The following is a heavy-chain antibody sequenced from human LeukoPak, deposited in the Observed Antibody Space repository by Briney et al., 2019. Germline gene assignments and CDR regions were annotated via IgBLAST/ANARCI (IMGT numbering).Heavy chain of an antibody. D-gene: IGHD5-12*01. CDR2: ISAYNGNT. Sequence: GASVKVSCKASGYTFTSYGISWVRQAPGQGLEWMGWISAYNGNTNYAQKLQGRVTMTTDTSTSTAYMELRSLRSDDTAVYYCARETGYSGCDSFFDYWGQGTLVTVSS. J-gene: IGHJ4*02. V-gene: IGHV1-18*01. CDR1: GYTFTSYG. CDR3: ARETGYSGCDSFFDY.